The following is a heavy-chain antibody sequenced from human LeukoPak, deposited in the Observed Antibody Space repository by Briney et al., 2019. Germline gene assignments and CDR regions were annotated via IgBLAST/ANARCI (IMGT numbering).Heavy chain of an antibody. J-gene: IGHJ6*02. CDR3: AREGIVVAEEYYYGMDV. CDR2: ISGSAGST. Sequence: GGSLRLSCAASGFTFSSYAMSWVRQAPGKGLEWVSAISGSAGSTYYADSVEGRFTISRDNSKNTLYLQMNSLRVEDTAVYYCAREGIVVAEEYYYGMDVWGQGTTVTVSS. CDR1: GFTFSSYA. D-gene: IGHD6-19*01. V-gene: IGHV3-23*01.